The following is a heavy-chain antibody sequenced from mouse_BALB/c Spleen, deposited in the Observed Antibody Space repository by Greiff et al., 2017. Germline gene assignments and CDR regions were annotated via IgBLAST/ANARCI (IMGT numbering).Heavy chain of an antibody. V-gene: IGHV5-9-4*01. CDR1: GFTFSSYA. Sequence: EVQGVESGGGLVKPGGSLKLSCAASGFTFSSYAMSWVRQSPEKRLEWVAEISSGGSYTYYPDTVTGRFTISRDNAKNTLYLEMSSLRSEDTAMYYCARYGYGYAMDYWGQGTSVTVSS. J-gene: IGHJ4*01. CDR2: ISSGGSYT. CDR3: ARYGYGYAMDY. D-gene: IGHD2-2*01.